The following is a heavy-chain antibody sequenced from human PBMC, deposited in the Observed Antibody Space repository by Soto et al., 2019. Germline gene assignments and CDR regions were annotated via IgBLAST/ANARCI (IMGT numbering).Heavy chain of an antibody. CDR2: ITSDGDNT. CDR1: GITFRNYA. Sequence: GGSLRLSCSVSGITFRNYAMHWVRQAPGRGLEYVSGITSDGDNTWHADSVKDRFTISRDNSDDTLYLQMSSLRVEDTAKYYCVKGNQLLRYYFEFWGHGTLVTVHS. J-gene: IGHJ4*01. CDR3: VKGNQLLRYYFEF. V-gene: IGHV3-64D*08. D-gene: IGHD2-15*01.